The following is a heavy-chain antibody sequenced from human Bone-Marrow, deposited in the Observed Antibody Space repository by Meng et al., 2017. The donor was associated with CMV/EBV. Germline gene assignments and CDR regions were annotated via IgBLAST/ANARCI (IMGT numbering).Heavy chain of an antibody. CDR1: GYTFTSYD. Sequence: ASVKVFCKASGYTFTSYDINWVRQATGQGLEWMGWMNPNSGNTGYAQKFQGRVTMTRNTSISTAYMELSSLRSEDTAVYYCARGATRFLEWLLSMGDAFDIWGQGTMVTVSS. CDR3: ARGATRFLEWLLSMGDAFDI. J-gene: IGHJ3*02. D-gene: IGHD3-3*01. CDR2: MNPNSGNT. V-gene: IGHV1-8*01.